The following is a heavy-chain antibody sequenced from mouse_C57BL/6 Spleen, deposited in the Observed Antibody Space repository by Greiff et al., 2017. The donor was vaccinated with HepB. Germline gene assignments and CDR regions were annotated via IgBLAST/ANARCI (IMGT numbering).Heavy chain of an antibody. Sequence: QVQLQQSGPGLVQPSHSLSITCTASGFSLTSYGVHWVRQSPGKGLEWLGVIWSGGSTDYNAAFIARLSSRKDNSKSQVFFKMTSLQADDTAIYYCARNGLRYFDYWGKGTTLTVSS. CDR2: IWSGGST. CDR3: ARNGLRYFDY. D-gene: IGHD1-1*01. CDR1: GFSLTSYG. V-gene: IGHV2-2*01. J-gene: IGHJ2*01.